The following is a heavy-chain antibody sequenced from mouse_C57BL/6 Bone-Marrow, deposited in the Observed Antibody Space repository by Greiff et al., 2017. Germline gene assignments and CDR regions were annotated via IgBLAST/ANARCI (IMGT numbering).Heavy chain of an antibody. Sequence: VQLQQPGTELVKPGASVKLSCKASGYTFTSYWMHWVKQRPGQGLEWIGNINPSNGGTNYNEKFKSKATLTVDKSSSTAYMQLSSLTSEDSAVYYCARGPLGSYWYFDVWGTGTTVTVSS. J-gene: IGHJ1*03. CDR3: ARGPLGSYWYFDV. V-gene: IGHV1-53*01. CDR1: GYTFTSYW. D-gene: IGHD1-1*02. CDR2: INPSNGGT.